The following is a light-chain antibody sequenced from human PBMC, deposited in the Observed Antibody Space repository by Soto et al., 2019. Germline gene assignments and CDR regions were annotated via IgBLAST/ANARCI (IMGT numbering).Light chain of an antibody. J-gene: IGKJ5*01. CDR3: QQYNTYST. Sequence: DIQMTQSPSTLSACVGDRVTITCRASQSIRSLLAWYQQKPGKAPKVLIYDASSLGSGVPSRFSGSGSGTEFTLTISSLQPDDFATYFCQQYNTYSTFGQGTRLEIK. CDR1: QSIRSL. CDR2: DAS. V-gene: IGKV1-5*01.